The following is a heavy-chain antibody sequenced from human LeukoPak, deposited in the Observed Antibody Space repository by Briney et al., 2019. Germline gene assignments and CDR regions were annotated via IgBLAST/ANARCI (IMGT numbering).Heavy chain of an antibody. D-gene: IGHD3-22*01. CDR1: GGSFSGYY. J-gene: IGHJ4*02. Sequence: SETLSLTCAVYGGSFSGYYWSWIRQPTGKGLEWIGEINHSGSTNYNPSLKSRVTISVDTSKNQFSLKLSSVTAADTAVYYCARVGYYYDSSGYYGYWGQGTLVTVSS. CDR3: ARVGYYYDSSGYYGY. V-gene: IGHV4-34*01. CDR2: INHSGST.